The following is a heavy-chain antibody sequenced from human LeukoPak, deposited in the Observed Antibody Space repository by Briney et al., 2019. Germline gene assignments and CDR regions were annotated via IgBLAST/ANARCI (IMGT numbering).Heavy chain of an antibody. J-gene: IGHJ3*02. CDR2: INPNSGGT. Sequence: ASVKVSCKASGYTFTGYYMHWVRQAPGQGLEWMGWINPNSGGTNYAQKFQGRVTMTRDTSISTAYMELSRLRSDDTAVYYCARARSSGYPFRDDAFDIWGQGSMVTVSS. D-gene: IGHD3-22*01. CDR3: ARARSSGYPFRDDAFDI. V-gene: IGHV1-2*02. CDR1: GYTFTGYY.